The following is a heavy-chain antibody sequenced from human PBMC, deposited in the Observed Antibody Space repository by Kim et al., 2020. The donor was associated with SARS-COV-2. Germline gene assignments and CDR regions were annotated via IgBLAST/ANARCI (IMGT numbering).Heavy chain of an antibody. V-gene: IGHV1-3*01. J-gene: IGHJ4*02. CDR3: AREAVSGSFDY. Sequence: TISSQPFQARLSITRDTSATTAYLELSGLRSEDTAVYYCAREAVSGSFDYWGQGTLVTVSS. CDR2: T. D-gene: IGHD6-19*01.